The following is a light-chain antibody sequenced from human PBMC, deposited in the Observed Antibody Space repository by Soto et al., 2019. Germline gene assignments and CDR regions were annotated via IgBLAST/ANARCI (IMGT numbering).Light chain of an antibody. V-gene: IGKV3-15*01. CDR1: QSVSSN. CDR3: EHYSNWPPHT. CDR2: AAS. J-gene: IGKJ4*01. Sequence: DIVMTQSPATLSVSPGQRVTLSCRDSQSVSSNLAWYEQKPGQAPRLLIFAASTRATGIPARFSGSESGTEFTLTISSLQPEDFGIYYCEHYSNWPPHTFGGGTKVEIK.